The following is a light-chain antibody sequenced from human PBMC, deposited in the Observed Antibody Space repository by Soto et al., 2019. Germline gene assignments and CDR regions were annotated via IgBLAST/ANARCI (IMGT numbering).Light chain of an antibody. J-gene: IGLJ1*01. CDR2: DVS. V-gene: IGLV2-14*01. CDR3: ISYTSSSLYV. Sequence: SVLTQPASVSGSPGQSITISCTGTSRDVGGYNYVSWYQQHPGKAPELMIHDVSNRPSGVSNRFSGSKSGNTASLTISGLQAEDEAEYYCISYTSSSLYVFGTGTKVTVL. CDR1: SRDVGGYNY.